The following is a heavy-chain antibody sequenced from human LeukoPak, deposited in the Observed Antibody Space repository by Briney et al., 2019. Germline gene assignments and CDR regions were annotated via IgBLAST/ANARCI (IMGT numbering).Heavy chain of an antibody. J-gene: IGHJ6*02. Sequence: ASVKVSCKASGYTFTSYDLSWVRQAPGQGLEWMGWISGYNGNTKYAQKVQGRVTMTTDTSTSTAYMELRSLRSDDTAVYYCARGYSYGSDYYYGMDVWGQGTTVTVSS. CDR2: ISGYNGNT. D-gene: IGHD5-18*01. CDR1: GYTFTSYD. CDR3: ARGYSYGSDYYYGMDV. V-gene: IGHV1-18*01.